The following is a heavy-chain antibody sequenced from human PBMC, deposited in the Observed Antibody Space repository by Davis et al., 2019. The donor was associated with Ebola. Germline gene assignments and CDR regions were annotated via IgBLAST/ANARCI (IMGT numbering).Heavy chain of an antibody. J-gene: IGHJ5*02. Sequence: SETLSLTCAVSGGSISSSNWWWWVRQPPGKGRLGMGSINYSGCTYYYPSLKSRVTISVDTSKNQFSLKLSSVTAADTAVYYCARQVVVVAATRLLVFDPWGQGTLVTVSS. CDR1: GGSISSSNW. CDR3: ARQVVVVAATRLLVFDP. D-gene: IGHD2-15*01. CDR2: INYSGCT. V-gene: IGHV4-39*01.